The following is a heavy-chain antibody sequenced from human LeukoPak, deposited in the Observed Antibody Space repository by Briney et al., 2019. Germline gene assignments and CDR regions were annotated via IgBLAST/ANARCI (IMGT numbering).Heavy chain of an antibody. CDR1: GGTFSSYA. Sequence: SVKVSCKASGGTFSSYAITWVRQAPGQGLEWMGGIIPIFGTANYAQKFQGRVTITADESTSTTYMELSSLRFEDTAIYYCARIGEAVVEPVTMNFDYWDQGTLVTVSS. V-gene: IGHV1-69*13. CDR2: IIPIFGTA. CDR3: ARIGEAVVEPVTMNFDY. J-gene: IGHJ4*02. D-gene: IGHD3-22*01.